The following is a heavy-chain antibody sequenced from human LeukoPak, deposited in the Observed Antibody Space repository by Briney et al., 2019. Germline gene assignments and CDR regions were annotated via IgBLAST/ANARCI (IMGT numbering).Heavy chain of an antibody. J-gene: IGHJ4*02. V-gene: IGHV4-59*01. Sequence: SETLSLTCTVSGGSISSYYWSWIRQPPGKGLEWIGYIYYSESTNYNPSLKSRVTISVDTTKNQFSLNLKSVTAADTAVYYCARGKGYFDYWSQGTLVTVSS. CDR3: ARGKGYFDY. CDR2: IYYSEST. CDR1: GGSISSYY.